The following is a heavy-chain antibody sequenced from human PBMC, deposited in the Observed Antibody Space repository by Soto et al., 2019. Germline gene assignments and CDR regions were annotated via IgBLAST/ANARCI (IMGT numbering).Heavy chain of an antibody. CDR3: ARGGDRGSSSSYYYYGMDA. CDR1: GGSFSGYY. D-gene: IGHD6-6*01. Sequence: SETLSLTCAVYGGSFSGYYWSWIRQPPGKGLEWIGEINHSGSTNYNPSLKSRVTISVDTSKNQFSLKLSSVTAADTAVYYCARGGDRGSSSSYYYYGMDAWGQGTTVTVSS. J-gene: IGHJ6*02. CDR2: INHSGST. V-gene: IGHV4-34*01.